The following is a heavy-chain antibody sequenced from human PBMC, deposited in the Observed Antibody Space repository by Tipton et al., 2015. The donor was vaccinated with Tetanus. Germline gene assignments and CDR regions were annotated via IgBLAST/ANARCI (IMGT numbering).Heavy chain of an antibody. V-gene: IGHV4-31*03. CDR1: GGSISSGGYY. CDR2: IYYSGST. D-gene: IGHD6-19*01. Sequence: GLVKPSETLSLTCTVSGGSISSGGYYWSWIRQHPGKGLEWIGYIYYSGSTYYNPSLKSRVTISVDTSKNQFSLKLSSVTAADTAVYYCAREQWLYPYYYYGMDVWGQGTTVTVSS. J-gene: IGHJ6*02. CDR3: AREQWLYPYYYYGMDV.